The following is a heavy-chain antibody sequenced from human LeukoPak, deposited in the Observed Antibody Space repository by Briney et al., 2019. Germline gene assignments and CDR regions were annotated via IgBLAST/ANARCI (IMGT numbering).Heavy chain of an antibody. Sequence: SETLSLTCTVSDYSISSDYYWGWIRQPPGKGLEWIGSIYHSGSTNYNPSLKSRVTISVDTSKNQFSLKLSSVTAADTAVYYCARFYGPGSRYYYYMDVWGKGTTVTISS. D-gene: IGHD3-10*01. CDR3: ARFYGPGSRYYYYMDV. CDR2: IYHSGST. CDR1: DYSISSDYY. J-gene: IGHJ6*03. V-gene: IGHV4-38-2*02.